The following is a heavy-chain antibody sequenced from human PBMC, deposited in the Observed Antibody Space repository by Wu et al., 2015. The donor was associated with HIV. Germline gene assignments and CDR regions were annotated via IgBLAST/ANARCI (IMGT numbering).Heavy chain of an antibody. CDR1: GYTFTSYG. CDR2: ITTYSGKT. CDR3: ARGDGVVVRYFDPDLSMDV. V-gene: IGHV1-18*01. D-gene: IGHD3-9*01. J-gene: IGHJ6*02. Sequence: QVQLVQSGTEVKKPGASVKVSCKASGYTFTSYGVSWVRQAPGQGLEWMGWITTYSGKTNYAQKFQGRVILTIDTSTKTAYMELRSLRSDDTAVYYCARGDGVVVRYFDPDLSMDVWGQGTTVIVSS.